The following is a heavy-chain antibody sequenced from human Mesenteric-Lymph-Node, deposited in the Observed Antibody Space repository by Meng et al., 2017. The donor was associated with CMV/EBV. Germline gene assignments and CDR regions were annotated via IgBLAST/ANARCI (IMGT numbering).Heavy chain of an antibody. D-gene: IGHD3/OR15-3a*01. CDR3: ARAEGVDSTGAFDI. CDR1: GFTFSSYS. Sequence: GGSLRLSCAASGFTFSSYSMTWVRQAPGKGLEWVSSISSASVYAYYADSVKGRFTISRDNAKNSLYLQMSSLRAEDTALYYCARAEGVDSTGAFDIWGQGTMVTVSS. V-gene: IGHV3-21*01. CDR2: ISSASVYA. J-gene: IGHJ3*02.